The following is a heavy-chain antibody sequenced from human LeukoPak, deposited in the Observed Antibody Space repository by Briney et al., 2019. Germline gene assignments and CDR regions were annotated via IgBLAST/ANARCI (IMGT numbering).Heavy chain of an antibody. CDR3: TRSIMSDLEYCGGNCFAFDY. J-gene: IGHJ4*02. CDR1: GFTFSNYG. CDR2: INEDGSEK. V-gene: IGHV3-7*01. Sequence: PGGSLRLSCAASGFTFSNYGMRWVRQAPGKGLEWVANINEDGSEKYHADSVKGRFTISRDNARNTLYLEMNSLSAEDTAVYYCTRSIMSDLEYCGGNCFAFDYWGQGTLVTVSS. D-gene: IGHD2-21*01.